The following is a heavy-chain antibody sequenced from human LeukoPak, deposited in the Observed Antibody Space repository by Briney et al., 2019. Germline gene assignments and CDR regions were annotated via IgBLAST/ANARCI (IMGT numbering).Heavy chain of an antibody. D-gene: IGHD3-22*01. V-gene: IGHV5-51*01. Sequence: HGESLKISCKGSGYLFSSYWIAWVRQMPGEGLEWRGIIYPGDSDNRFSPSFQGQVTISADKYISTAYLQWSSLRASDTAMYYCARHQYYYDTRGYYIDYWGQGTMVTVSS. CDR1: GYLFSSYW. J-gene: IGHJ4*02. CDR3: ARHQYYYDTRGYYIDY. CDR2: IYPGDSDN.